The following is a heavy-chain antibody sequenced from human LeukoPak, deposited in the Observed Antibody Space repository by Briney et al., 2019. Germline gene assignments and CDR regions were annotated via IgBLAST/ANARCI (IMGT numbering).Heavy chain of an antibody. Sequence: ASVKVSCKASGYTFTGYYLHWVRQAPGQGLEWMGWMNPNSGDTNYVQKFQGRVTMTRDTSISTAYMELSRLRSDDTAVYYCARDQATRSSSQFDYWGQGTLVTVSS. CDR1: GYTFTGYY. CDR3: ARDQATRSSSQFDY. D-gene: IGHD6-13*01. CDR2: MNPNSGDT. V-gene: IGHV1-2*02. J-gene: IGHJ4*02.